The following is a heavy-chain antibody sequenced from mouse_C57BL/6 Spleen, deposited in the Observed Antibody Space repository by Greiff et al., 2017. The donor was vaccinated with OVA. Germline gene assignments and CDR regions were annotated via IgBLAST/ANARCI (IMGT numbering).Heavy chain of an antibody. V-gene: IGHV2-5*01. CDR2: IWRGGST. Sequence: VQGVESGPGLVQPSQSLSITCTVSGFSLTSYGVHWVRQSPGKGLEWLGVIWRGGSTDYNAAFMSRLSITKDNSKSQVFFKMNSLQADDTAIYYCAKNINWDGDAMDYWGQGTSVTVSS. CDR3: AKNINWDGDAMDY. J-gene: IGHJ4*01. D-gene: IGHD4-1*01. CDR1: GFSLTSYG.